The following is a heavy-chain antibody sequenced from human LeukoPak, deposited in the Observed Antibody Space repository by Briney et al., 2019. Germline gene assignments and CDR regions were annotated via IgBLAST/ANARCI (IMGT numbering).Heavy chain of an antibody. Sequence: WVKVSRKASACTFSSYAFSRLRQAPAPGLEWMGGIIPIFGRANNAQKIPGKVTFTVDKSTSTTYMDLKSLSLEDTAVYYYSTDIVGASDFDYWGQGTLVNVSS. J-gene: IGHJ4*02. CDR3: STDIVGASDFDY. CDR1: ACTFSSYA. D-gene: IGHD1-26*01. V-gene: IGHV1-69*06. CDR2: IIPIFGRA.